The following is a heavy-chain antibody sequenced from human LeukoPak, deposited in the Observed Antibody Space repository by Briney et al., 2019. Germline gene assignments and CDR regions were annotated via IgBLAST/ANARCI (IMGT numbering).Heavy chain of an antibody. CDR1: GFTFSSYA. CDR2: IYSGGST. V-gene: IGHV3-53*01. CDR3: ARSRYEEGPFQH. D-gene: IGHD1-14*01. J-gene: IGHJ1*01. Sequence: GGSLRLSCAAAGFTFSSYAMHWVRQVAGKGLEWVSVIYSGGSTYYADSVKGRFTISRDNSKNTLYLQMNSLRAEDTAVYYCARSRYEEGPFQHWGQGTLVTVSS.